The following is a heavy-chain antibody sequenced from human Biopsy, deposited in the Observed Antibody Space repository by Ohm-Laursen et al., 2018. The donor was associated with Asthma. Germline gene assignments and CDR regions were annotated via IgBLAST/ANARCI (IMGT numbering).Heavy chain of an antibody. Sequence: PSQTLSLTCTVSGGSISSGAYYWSWVRQPPGKGLEWIRYIYYIGSTYYNPSLKSRVAISLDTSKNQFSLKLSSVTAADTAVYFCARRGGVRRYFDYWGQGTLVTVSS. J-gene: IGHJ4*02. V-gene: IGHV4-30-4*01. CDR3: ARRGGVRRYFDY. CDR2: IYYIGST. D-gene: IGHD3-16*01. CDR1: GGSISSGAYY.